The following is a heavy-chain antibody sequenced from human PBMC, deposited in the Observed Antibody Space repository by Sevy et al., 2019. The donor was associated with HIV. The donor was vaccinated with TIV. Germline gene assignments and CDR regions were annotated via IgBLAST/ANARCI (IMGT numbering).Heavy chain of an antibody. Sequence: GGSLRLSCAASGFTFSSYSMNWVRQAPGKGLEWVSSISSSSSYIYYADSVKGRFTISRDNAKNSLYLQMNSLRAEDTAVYYCARGPLDIVATFYLYYYWGQGTLVTVSS. CDR3: ARGPLDIVATFYLYYY. D-gene: IGHD5-12*01. CDR2: ISSSSSYI. J-gene: IGHJ4*02. V-gene: IGHV3-21*01. CDR1: GFTFSSYS.